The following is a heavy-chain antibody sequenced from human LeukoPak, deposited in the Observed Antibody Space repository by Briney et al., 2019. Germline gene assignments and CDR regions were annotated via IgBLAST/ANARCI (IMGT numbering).Heavy chain of an antibody. CDR1: GFTFSSYW. CDR3: ARDTYDGFDI. Sequence: GGSLRLSCAASGFTFSSYWIHWVRQAPGKGLVWVSRINTDGSSTTYADSVKGRFTISRDNAKNTLYLQMNSLRAEDAAVYYCARDTYDGFDIWGQGTMVTVSS. J-gene: IGHJ3*02. V-gene: IGHV3-74*01. CDR2: INTDGSST.